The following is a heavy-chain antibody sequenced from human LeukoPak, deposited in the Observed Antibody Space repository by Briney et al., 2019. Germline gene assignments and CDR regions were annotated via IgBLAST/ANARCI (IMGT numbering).Heavy chain of an antibody. D-gene: IGHD3-3*01. CDR1: GFTFSSYG. CDR3: AKDSDFWSGYGFYYMDV. CDR2: IRYDGSNK. Sequence: PGGSLRLSCAASGFTFSSYGMHWVRQAPGKGLEWVAFIRYDGSNKYYADSVKGRFTISRDNSKHTLYLQMNSLRAEDTAVYYCAKDSDFWSGYGFYYMDVWGKGTTVTVSS. V-gene: IGHV3-30*02. J-gene: IGHJ6*03.